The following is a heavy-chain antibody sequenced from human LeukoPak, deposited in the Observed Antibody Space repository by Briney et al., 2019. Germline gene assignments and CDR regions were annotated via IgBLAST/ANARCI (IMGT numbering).Heavy chain of an antibody. Sequence: GGSLRLSCAASGFTFSSYAMSWVRQAPGKGLEWVSGISGSGAGTYYSDSVKGRFTISRDNSKNTLYLQMDSLRAEDTAVYYCAKETLRGSMAGNIDYWGQGTLVTVSS. CDR2: ISGSGAGT. J-gene: IGHJ4*02. CDR3: AKETLRGSMAGNIDY. V-gene: IGHV3-23*01. D-gene: IGHD3-10*01. CDR1: GFTFSSYA.